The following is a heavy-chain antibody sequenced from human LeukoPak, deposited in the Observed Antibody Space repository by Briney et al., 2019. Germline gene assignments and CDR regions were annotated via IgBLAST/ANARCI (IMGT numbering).Heavy chain of an antibody. CDR1: GGSISSYY. Sequence: PSETLSLTCTVSGGSISSYYWSWIRQPPGKGLEWIGYIYYSGSTNYNPSLTSRGTISVDKSKNQFSLKLSSVTAADTAVYYCARDARGAFDIWGQGTMVTVSS. CDR3: ARDARGAFDI. CDR2: IYYSGST. J-gene: IGHJ3*02. V-gene: IGHV4-59*01.